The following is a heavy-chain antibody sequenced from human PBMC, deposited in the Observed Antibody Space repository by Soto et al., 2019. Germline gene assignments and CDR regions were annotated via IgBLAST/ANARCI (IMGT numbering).Heavy chain of an antibody. CDR2: IWYDGSNK. CDR1: GFTFSSYG. J-gene: IGHJ5*02. Sequence: GGSLRLSCAASGFTFSSYGMHWVRQAPGKGLEWVAVIWYDGSNKYYADSVKGRFTISRDNSKNTLYLQMNSLRAEDTAVYYCARGNPYDILTGQHVYNWFDPWGQGTLVTVSS. D-gene: IGHD3-9*01. CDR3: ARGNPYDILTGQHVYNWFDP. V-gene: IGHV3-33*01.